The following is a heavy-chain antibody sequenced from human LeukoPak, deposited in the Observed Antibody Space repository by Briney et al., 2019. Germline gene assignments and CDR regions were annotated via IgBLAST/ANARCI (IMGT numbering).Heavy chain of an antibody. CDR3: ARVQSITIFGVVIRGGATITD. Sequence: SETLSLTCTVSGGSISSSGYYWGWIRQPPGKGLEWIGSIYYSGSTYYNPSLKSRVTISVDTSKNQFSLKLSSVTAADTAVYYCARVQSITIFGVVIRGGATITDWGQGTLVTVSS. CDR2: IYYSGST. CDR1: GGSISSSGYY. V-gene: IGHV4-39*07. D-gene: IGHD3-3*01. J-gene: IGHJ4*02.